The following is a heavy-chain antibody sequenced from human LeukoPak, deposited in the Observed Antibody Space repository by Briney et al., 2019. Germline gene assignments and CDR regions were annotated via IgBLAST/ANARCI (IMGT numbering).Heavy chain of an antibody. D-gene: IGHD3-22*01. CDR1: GGSISSYY. J-gene: IGHJ1*01. Sequence: SETLSLTCTVSGGSISSYYWSWIRQPPGKGLEWIGYIYYSGSTNYNPSLKSRVTISVDTSKNQFSLKLSSVTAADTAVYYCASTDPYYYDSSGYAFQHGGQGTLVTVSS. V-gene: IGHV4-59*08. CDR3: ASTDPYYYDSSGYAFQH. CDR2: IYYSGST.